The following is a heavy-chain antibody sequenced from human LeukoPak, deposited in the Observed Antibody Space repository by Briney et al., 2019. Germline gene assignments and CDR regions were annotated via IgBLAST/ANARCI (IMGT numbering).Heavy chain of an antibody. CDR1: GGSVSSYF. Sequence: SETLSLTCTVSGGSVSSYFWSWIRQPAGKGLEWIGRIYTSGSTNYNPSLKSRVTVSVDTSRNQFSLRLTSVTAADTAVYYCARSAPDLAQFSYYGMDVWGLGTTVTVSS. J-gene: IGHJ6*02. CDR2: IYTSGST. D-gene: IGHD3-3*02. V-gene: IGHV4-4*07. CDR3: ARSAPDLAQFSYYGMDV.